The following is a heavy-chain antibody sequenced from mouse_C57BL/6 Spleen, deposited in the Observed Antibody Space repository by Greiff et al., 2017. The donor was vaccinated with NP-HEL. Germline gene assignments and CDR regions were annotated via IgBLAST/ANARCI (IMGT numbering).Heavy chain of an antibody. V-gene: IGHV1-64*01. CDR3: AIRRPYYFDY. Sequence: QVQLKQPGAELVKPGASVKLSCKASGYTFTSYWMHWVKQRPGQGLEWIGMIHPNSGSTNYNEKFKSKATLTVDKSSSTAYMQLSSLTSEDSAVYYCAIRRPYYFDYWGQGTTLTVSS. CDR1: GYTFTSYW. CDR2: IHPNSGST. J-gene: IGHJ2*01.